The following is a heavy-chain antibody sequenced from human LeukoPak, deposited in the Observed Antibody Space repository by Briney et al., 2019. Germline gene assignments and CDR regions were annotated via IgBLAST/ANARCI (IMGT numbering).Heavy chain of an antibody. J-gene: IGHJ5*02. D-gene: IGHD5-12*01. V-gene: IGHV1-46*01. CDR2: ISPSGGST. CDR3: AKDEGVANRWFDP. Sequence: ASVKVSCKAFGYTFTSNYMHRVRQAPGQGPEWMGVISPSGGSTTYAQKFQGRVTITADESTTTAYMELTGLRSEDTAVYYCAKDEGVANRWFDPWGQGTLVTVSS. CDR1: GYTFTSNY.